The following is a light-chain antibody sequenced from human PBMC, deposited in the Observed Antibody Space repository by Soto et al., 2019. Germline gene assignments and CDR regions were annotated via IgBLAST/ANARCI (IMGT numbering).Light chain of an antibody. V-gene: IGKV1-39*01. CDR2: GAS. CDR1: QSIRSY. J-gene: IGKJ2*01. Sequence: DIQMPQSPSSLSASVGDRVTITCRASQSIRSYLNWYHQKPGKTPQLLIYGASNLQSGAPSRFTGSGSGTHFTLTISSLQPEDFATYYCQQRYTTPYTFGQGTKLEIK. CDR3: QQRYTTPYT.